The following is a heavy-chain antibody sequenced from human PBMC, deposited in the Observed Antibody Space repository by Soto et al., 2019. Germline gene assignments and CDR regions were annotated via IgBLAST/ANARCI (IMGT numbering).Heavy chain of an antibody. V-gene: IGHV3-30*18. CDR2: ISYDGSNK. Sequence: GGSLRLSCAASGFTFSSYGMHWVRQAPGKGLEWVAVISYDGSNKSYADSVKGRFTISRDNSKNTLYLQMNSLRAEDTAVYYCAKASGVITMIVTPDDYWGQGTLVTVSS. CDR1: GFTFSSYG. J-gene: IGHJ4*02. D-gene: IGHD3-22*01. CDR3: AKASGVITMIVTPDDY.